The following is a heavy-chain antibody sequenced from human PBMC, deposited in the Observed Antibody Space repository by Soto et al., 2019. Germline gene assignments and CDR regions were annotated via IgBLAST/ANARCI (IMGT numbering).Heavy chain of an antibody. D-gene: IGHD3-9*01. CDR2: IHSRGST. CDR1: GGSISSHY. J-gene: IGHJ4*02. CDR3: ARTAYDFLTGRSYFDY. Sequence: SETLSLTCTASGGSISSHYWSWIRQPPGKGLEWIGYIHSRGSTNYNPSLNSRVTISVDTSKNQFFLKLSFVTAADTAVFFCARTAYDFLTGRSYFDYWGQGTLVTVSS. V-gene: IGHV4-59*11.